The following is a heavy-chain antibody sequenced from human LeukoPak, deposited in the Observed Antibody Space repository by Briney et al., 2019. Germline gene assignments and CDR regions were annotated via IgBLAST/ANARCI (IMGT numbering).Heavy chain of an antibody. CDR1: GFTVSSNY. J-gene: IGHJ4*02. V-gene: IGHV3-66*01. D-gene: IGHD6-13*01. CDR3: ARDNREQQLVPPTFDY. Sequence: PGGSLRLSCAASGFTVSSNYMSWVRQAPGKGLEWVSVIYSSGSTYYADSVKGRFTISRDNSKNTLYLQMNSLRAEDTAVYYCARDNREQQLVPPTFDYWGQGTLVTVSS. CDR2: IYSSGST.